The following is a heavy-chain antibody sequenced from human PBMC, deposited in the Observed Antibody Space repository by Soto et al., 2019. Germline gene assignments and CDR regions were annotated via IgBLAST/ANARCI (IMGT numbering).Heavy chain of an antibody. V-gene: IGHV4-59*01. Sequence: SETLSLTCSVSGGSISRYYWSWIRQPPGKGLEWIAYIYYSGTSYNPSLKSRVSISLDTPKNQFSLKLSSVTAADTAVYYCARGGGPTTTTLTTYDYWAQGSLVTVSS. CDR3: ARGGGPTTTTLTTYDY. CDR1: GGSISRYY. CDR2: IYYSGT. J-gene: IGHJ4*02. D-gene: IGHD4-17*01.